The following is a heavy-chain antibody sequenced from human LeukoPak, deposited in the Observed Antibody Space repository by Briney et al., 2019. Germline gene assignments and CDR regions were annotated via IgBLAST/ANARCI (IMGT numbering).Heavy chain of an antibody. J-gene: IGHJ4*02. CDR2: IYHSGNI. D-gene: IGHD6-13*01. CDR3: ARHSLSSSWYPLFDY. V-gene: IGHV4-30-2*01. CDR1: GGSISSGGYS. Sequence: SQTLSLTCAVSGGSISSGGYSWSWIRQPPGKGLEWIGFIYHSGNIYYNPSLKSRVTISVDRSKNQFSLNLSSVTAADTAVYYCARHSLSSSWYPLFDYWGQGTLVTVSS.